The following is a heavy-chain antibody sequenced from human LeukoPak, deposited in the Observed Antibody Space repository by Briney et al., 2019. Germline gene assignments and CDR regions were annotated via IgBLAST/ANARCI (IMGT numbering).Heavy chain of an antibody. CDR3: ARSTLATTGTY. CDR1: GFTFNSYE. D-gene: IGHD2-8*02. V-gene: IGHV3-48*03. J-gene: IGHJ4*02. Sequence: PGGSLRLSCAASGFTFNSYEMNWVRQAPGKGLEWASYISTSGTTIYYADSVKGRFTISRDNAKNSLYLQMNSLRAEDTAVYYCARSTLATTGTYWGQGTLVTVSS. CDR2: ISTSGTTI.